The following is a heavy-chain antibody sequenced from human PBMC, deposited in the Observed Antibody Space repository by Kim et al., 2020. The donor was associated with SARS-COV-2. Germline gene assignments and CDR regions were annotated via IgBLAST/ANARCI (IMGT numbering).Heavy chain of an antibody. V-gene: IGHV4-34*01. CDR2: INHSGST. J-gene: IGHJ4*02. CDR1: GGSFSGYY. Sequence: SETVSLTCAVYGGSFSGYYWSWIRQPPGKGLEWIGEINHSGSTNYNPSLKSRVTISVDTSKNQFSLKLSSVTAADTAVYYCARRPFAVAGADYWGQGTLVTVSS. D-gene: IGHD6-19*01. CDR3: ARRPFAVAGADY.